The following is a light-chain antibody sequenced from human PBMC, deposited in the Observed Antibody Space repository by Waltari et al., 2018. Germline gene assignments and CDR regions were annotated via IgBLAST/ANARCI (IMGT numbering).Light chain of an antibody. Sequence: SSEVTQPPSASVSPGQPATITCSGDKVGDKSVCWYQQKAGQSPVLLIYRDNMRPSGIPERFSGSNAGNTATLTISGTQALDEADYHCQAWDSGIVFGGGTKLTVL. CDR2: RDN. CDR1: KVGDKS. CDR3: QAWDSGIV. J-gene: IGLJ2*01. V-gene: IGLV3-1*01.